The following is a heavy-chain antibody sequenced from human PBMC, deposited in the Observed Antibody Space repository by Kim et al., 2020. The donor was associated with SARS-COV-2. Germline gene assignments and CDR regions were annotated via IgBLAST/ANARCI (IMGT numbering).Heavy chain of an antibody. J-gene: IGHJ4*02. CDR2: VYYTGAT. CDR1: GGAISNYY. Sequence: SETLSLTCTISGGAISNYYWSWIRQSPRKGLEWIGYVYYTGATLYNPSLTGRVTVSLDSSRDQFSLMLNSVTAADTAVYFCARHSGASFDLWGQGILVTV. V-gene: IGHV4-59*08. D-gene: IGHD3-10*01. CDR3: ARHSGASFDL.